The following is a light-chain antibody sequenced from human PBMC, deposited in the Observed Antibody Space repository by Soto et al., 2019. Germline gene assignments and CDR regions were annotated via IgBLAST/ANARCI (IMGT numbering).Light chain of an antibody. J-gene: IGLJ3*02. V-gene: IGLV1-44*01. CDR3: VTWDDSLYAVV. CDR1: SSNFGRLT. CDR2: SDN. Sequence: QSVLSQPPSASGTPGQGVTISCSGSSSNFGRLTVNWYQHLPGTAPKLVIYSDNQRPSGVPDRFSGSKSGTSASLAISGLQSEDEADYYCVTWDDSLYAVVFGGGTKVTVL.